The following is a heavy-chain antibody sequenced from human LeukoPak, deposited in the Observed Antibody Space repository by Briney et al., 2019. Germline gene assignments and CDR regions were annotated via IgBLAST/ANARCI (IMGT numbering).Heavy chain of an antibody. V-gene: IGHV1-69*06. CDR2: IIPIFGTA. CDR1: GGTFSSYA. Sequence: ASVKVSCKASGGTFSSYAISWVRQAPGQGLEWMGGIIPIFGTANYAQKFQGRVTITADKSTSTAYMELSSLRSEDTAVYYCARESFYDSSGYYSLTDYWGQGTLVTVSS. J-gene: IGHJ4*02. CDR3: ARESFYDSSGYYSLTDY. D-gene: IGHD3-22*01.